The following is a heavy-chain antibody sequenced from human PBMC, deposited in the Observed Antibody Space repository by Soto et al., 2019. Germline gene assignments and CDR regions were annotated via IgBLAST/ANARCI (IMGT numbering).Heavy chain of an antibody. CDR2: IIPIFGTA. CDR3: ASTKKLLWFGDQQVLDY. Sequence: GASVKVSCKASGGTFSSYAISWVRQAPGQGLEWMGGIIPIFGTANYAQKFQGRVTITADESTSTAYMELSSLRSEDTAVYYCASTKKLLWFGDQQVLDYWGQGTLVTVSS. D-gene: IGHD3-10*01. CDR1: GGTFSSYA. V-gene: IGHV1-69*13. J-gene: IGHJ4*02.